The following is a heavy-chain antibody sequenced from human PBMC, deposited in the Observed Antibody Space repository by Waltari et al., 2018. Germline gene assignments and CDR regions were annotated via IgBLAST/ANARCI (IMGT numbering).Heavy chain of an antibody. CDR2: INSAGSTT. J-gene: IGHJ2*01. Sequence: EVQLVESGGGLVQPGGSLRLSCAASGFTFSSYWRHWVRQAPGKGLVWVSRINSAGSTTTYTDSVKGRFTISRDNAKNTLYLQMNSLRAEDTAVYYCARVAVTTPWYFDLWGRGTLVTVSS. D-gene: IGHD2-21*02. V-gene: IGHV3-74*01. CDR3: ARVAVTTPWYFDL. CDR1: GFTFSSYW.